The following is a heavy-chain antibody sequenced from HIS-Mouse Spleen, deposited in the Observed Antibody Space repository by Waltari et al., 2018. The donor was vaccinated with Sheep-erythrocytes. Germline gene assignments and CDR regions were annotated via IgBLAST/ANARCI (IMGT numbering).Heavy chain of an antibody. Sequence: QVQLVESGGGVVQPGRSLRLSCAASGFTFSSYGMHWVRQAPGKGLEWVAVISYDGSNKDYADSVKGRFTISRDNSKNTLYLQMNSLRAEDTAVYYCAKVTNSGSYDWDYWGQGTLVTVSS. D-gene: IGHD1-26*01. CDR2: ISYDGSNK. CDR1: GFTFSSYG. J-gene: IGHJ4*02. V-gene: IGHV3-30*18. CDR3: AKVTNSGSYDWDY.